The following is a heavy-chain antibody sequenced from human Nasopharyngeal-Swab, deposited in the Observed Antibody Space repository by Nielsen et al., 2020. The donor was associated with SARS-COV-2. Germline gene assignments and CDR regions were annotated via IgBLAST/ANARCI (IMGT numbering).Heavy chain of an antibody. CDR2: LNTDGSTT. V-gene: IGHV3-74*01. D-gene: IGHD2-2*01. J-gene: IGHJ4*02. CDR1: GFTFSTYW. Sequence: GESLKLSCGASGFTFSTYWMHWVRQGPGKRLVWVSRLNTDGSTTSYAPSVKGRFIISRDNAKNTLYLQMNSLRAEDTAVYYCARVGQPAAFDYWGQGTLVTVSS. CDR3: ARVGQPAAFDY.